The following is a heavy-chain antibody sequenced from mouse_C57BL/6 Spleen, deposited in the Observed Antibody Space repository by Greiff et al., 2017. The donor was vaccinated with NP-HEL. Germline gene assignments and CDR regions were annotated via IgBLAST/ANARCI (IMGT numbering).Heavy chain of an antibody. Sequence: EVKVVESGGGLVKPGGSLKLSCAASGFTFSSYAMSWVRQTPEKRLEWVATISDGGSYTYYPDNVKGRFTISRDNAKNNLYLQMSHLKSEDTAMYYCASQRRPTNYAMDYWGQGTSVTVSS. CDR1: GFTFSSYA. CDR3: ASQRRPTNYAMDY. J-gene: IGHJ4*01. D-gene: IGHD2-10*01. CDR2: ISDGGSYT. V-gene: IGHV5-4*03.